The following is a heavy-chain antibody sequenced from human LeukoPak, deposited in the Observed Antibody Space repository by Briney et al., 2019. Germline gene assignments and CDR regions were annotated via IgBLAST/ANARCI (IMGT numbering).Heavy chain of an antibody. Sequence: PGGSLRLSCAASGFTFSSYWMNWVRQAPGKGLEWVANIKQDGNEKYYVDSVKGRFTISRDNAKNSLYLQMNSLRAEDTAVYYCARDLGIGNPTFDYWGQGTLVTVSS. CDR3: ARDLGIGNPTFDY. J-gene: IGHJ4*02. D-gene: IGHD1-14*01. CDR1: GFTFSSYW. V-gene: IGHV3-7*01. CDR2: IKQDGNEK.